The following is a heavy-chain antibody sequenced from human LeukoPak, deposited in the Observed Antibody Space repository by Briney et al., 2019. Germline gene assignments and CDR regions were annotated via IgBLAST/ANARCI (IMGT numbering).Heavy chain of an antibody. D-gene: IGHD2-2*01. J-gene: IGHJ5*02. Sequence: SETLSVTCTVSGGSISSYYWSWIRQPAGKGLEWIGRIYTSGSTNYNPSLKSRVTMSVDTSKNQFSLKLSSVTAADTAVYYCARDLVVVPAAMHGWFDPWGQGTLVTVSS. CDR2: IYTSGST. CDR1: GGSISSYY. CDR3: ARDLVVVPAAMHGWFDP. V-gene: IGHV4-4*07.